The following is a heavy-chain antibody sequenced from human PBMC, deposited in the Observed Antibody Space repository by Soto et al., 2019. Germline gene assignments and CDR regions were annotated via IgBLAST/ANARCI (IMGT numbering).Heavy chain of an antibody. J-gene: IGHJ6*02. CDR1: GYTFTSYD. CDR2: MNPNSGNT. D-gene: IGHD3-16*01. CDR3: ARVMRTRGMAV. V-gene: IGHV1-8*01. Sequence: QVQLVQSGAAVKKPGASVKVSCKASGYTFTSYDINWVRQATGQGLEWMGWMNPNSGNTGYAQKFQGRVTMTRNTYLTTAYRDLSSLRSEDTAVYYCARVMRTRGMAVWGQGPEVTVSS.